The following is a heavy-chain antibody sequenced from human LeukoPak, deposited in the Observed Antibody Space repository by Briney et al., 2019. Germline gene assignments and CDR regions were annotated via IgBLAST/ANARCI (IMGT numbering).Heavy chain of an antibody. CDR3: ARDLSFYCSSTSCYFERSPVGCWFDP. D-gene: IGHD2-2*01. CDR2: IYHSGST. V-gene: IGHV4-38-2*02. CDR1: GYSISSGYY. J-gene: IGHJ5*02. Sequence: KPSETLSLTCAVSGYSISSGYYWGWIRQPPGKGLEWIGSIYHSGSTYYNPSLKSRVTISVDTSKNHFSLKLSSVTAADPAVYYCARDLSFYCSSTSCYFERSPVGCWFDPWGQGTLVTVSS.